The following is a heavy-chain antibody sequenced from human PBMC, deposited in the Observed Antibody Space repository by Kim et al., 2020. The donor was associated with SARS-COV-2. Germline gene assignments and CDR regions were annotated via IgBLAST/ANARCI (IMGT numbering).Heavy chain of an antibody. CDR1: GGTFSSYA. V-gene: IGHV1-69*13. CDR2: IIPIFGTA. J-gene: IGHJ5*02. Sequence: SVKVSCKASGGTFSSYAISWVRQAPGQGLEWMGGIIPIFGTANYAQKFQGRVTITADESTSTAYMELSSLRSEDTAVYYCARGMVRGVITYNWFDPWGQGTLVTVSS. D-gene: IGHD3-10*01. CDR3: ARGMVRGVITYNWFDP.